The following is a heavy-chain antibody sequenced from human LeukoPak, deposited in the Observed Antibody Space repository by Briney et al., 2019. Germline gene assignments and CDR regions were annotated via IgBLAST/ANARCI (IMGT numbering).Heavy chain of an antibody. CDR1: GFKFDDYG. J-gene: IGHJ4*02. CDR3: ATYRGYPVDY. V-gene: IGHV3-20*04. CDR2: INWNGAWT. D-gene: IGHD1-1*01. Sequence: GGSLRLSCAASGFKFDDYGMSWVRQAPGKGLEWVCDINWNGAWTGYADSVKGRFTISRDNAKNSLYLQMNSLRAEDTAVYYCATYRGYPVDYWGQGTLVTVSS.